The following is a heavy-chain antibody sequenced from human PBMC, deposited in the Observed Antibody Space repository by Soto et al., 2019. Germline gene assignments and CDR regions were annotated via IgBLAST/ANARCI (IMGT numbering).Heavy chain of an antibody. D-gene: IGHD5-12*01. Sequence: QVQLVQSGAEVKKPGSSVTVSCKASGGTFSSYTISWVRQAPGQGLEWMGGIIPIFGTAKIAQKFQGRVTITADESTSTAYMELSSLRSEDTAVYYCARGNHRWLQLWYFDLWGRGTLVTVSS. CDR2: IIPIFGTA. CDR1: GGTFSSYT. CDR3: ARGNHRWLQLWYFDL. J-gene: IGHJ2*01. V-gene: IGHV1-69*12.